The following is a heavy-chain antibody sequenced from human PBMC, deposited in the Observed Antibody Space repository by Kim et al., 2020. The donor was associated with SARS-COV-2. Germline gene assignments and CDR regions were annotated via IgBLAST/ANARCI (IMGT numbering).Heavy chain of an antibody. J-gene: IGHJ3*02. V-gene: IGHV4-59*01. CDR3: ARDSERQQLVLSAFDI. D-gene: IGHD6-13*01. Sequence: SLKSRVTISVDTSKNQFSLKLSSVTAADTAVYYCARDSERQQLVLSAFDIWGQGTMVTVSS.